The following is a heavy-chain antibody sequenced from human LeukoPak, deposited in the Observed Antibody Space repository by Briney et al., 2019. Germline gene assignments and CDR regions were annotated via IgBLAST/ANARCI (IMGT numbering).Heavy chain of an antibody. J-gene: IGHJ4*02. CDR3: ARDFDF. CDR1: GGSISDFY. Sequence: SETLSLTCTVSGGSISDFYWSWIRQPAGKGLEWIGRIYSGGSTNYNPSLKSRVTMSVDTSKKQFSLNLGSVTAADTAVYYCARDFDFWGQGTLDTVSS. CDR2: IYSGGST. V-gene: IGHV4-4*07.